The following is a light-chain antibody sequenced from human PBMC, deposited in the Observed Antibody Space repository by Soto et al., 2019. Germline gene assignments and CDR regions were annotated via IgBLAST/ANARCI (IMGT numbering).Light chain of an antibody. CDR2: EVN. CDR1: TSDVGGYDV. Sequence: QSALTQPASVSGSPGQSITISCSGTTSDVGGYDVVSWYQQHPGKAPKLMIFEVNQRPSGVSDRFSGSKSGNTASLAITGLRAEDEADYYCQSYDNILSGPLFGGGTKLTVL. CDR3: QSYDNILSGPL. V-gene: IGLV2-23*02. J-gene: IGLJ3*02.